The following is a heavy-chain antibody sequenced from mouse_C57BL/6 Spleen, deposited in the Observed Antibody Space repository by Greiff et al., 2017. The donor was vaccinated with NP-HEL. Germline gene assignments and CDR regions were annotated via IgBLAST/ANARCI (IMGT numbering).Heavy chain of an antibody. CDR3: ASYNGYEYYYAMDY. CDR1: GFTFSSYG. CDR2: ISSGGSYT. Sequence: EVQVVESGGDLVKPGGSLKLSCAASGFTFSSYGMSWVRQTPDKRLEWVATISSGGSYTYYPDSVKGRFTISRDNAKNTLYLQMSSLKSEDTAMYYCASYNGYEYYYAMDYWGQGTSVTVSS. D-gene: IGHD2-3*01. V-gene: IGHV5-6*01. J-gene: IGHJ4*01.